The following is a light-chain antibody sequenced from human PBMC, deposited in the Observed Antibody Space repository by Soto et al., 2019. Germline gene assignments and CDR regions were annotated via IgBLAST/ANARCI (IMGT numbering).Light chain of an antibody. V-gene: IGKV3D-20*02. CDR1: QSVRSNY. Sequence: EIVLTQSPGTLTLSPGERATLSCRASQSVRSNYLAWYQQGPGQAPRLLIFAASSRATGIPDRFSGSGSGTDFTLTISRLEPEDFAVYYCQQRSNWPRTFGGGTKVEIK. CDR3: QQRSNWPRT. CDR2: AAS. J-gene: IGKJ4*01.